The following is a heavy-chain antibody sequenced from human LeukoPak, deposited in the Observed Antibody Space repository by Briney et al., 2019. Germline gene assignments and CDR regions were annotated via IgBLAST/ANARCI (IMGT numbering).Heavy chain of an antibody. CDR1: GFTFGDYA. V-gene: IGHV3-49*04. J-gene: IGHJ4*02. CDR2: IRSKAYGGTT. CDR3: SRVCGYSYGYGDY. D-gene: IGHD5-18*01. Sequence: PGGSLRLSCTASGFTFGDYAMSWVRQAPGKGLEWVGFIRSKAYGGTTEYAASVKGRFTISRDDSKSIAYLQVNSLKTEDTAVYYCSRVCGYSYGYGDYWGQGTLVTVSA.